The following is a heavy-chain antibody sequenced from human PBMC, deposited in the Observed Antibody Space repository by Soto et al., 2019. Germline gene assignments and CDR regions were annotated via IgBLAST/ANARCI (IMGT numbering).Heavy chain of an antibody. Sequence: QVQLVQSGAEVKKPGSSVKVSCKASGGTFSSYAISWVRQAPGQGLEWMGGIIPIFGTANYAQKFQGRVTITADKSTSTAYMDLSSLRSEDTAVFYCPRGYYDSSGYYYPVDYWGQGTLVTVSS. D-gene: IGHD3-22*01. V-gene: IGHV1-69*06. CDR2: IIPIFGTA. J-gene: IGHJ4*02. CDR3: PRGYYDSSGYYYPVDY. CDR1: GGTFSSYA.